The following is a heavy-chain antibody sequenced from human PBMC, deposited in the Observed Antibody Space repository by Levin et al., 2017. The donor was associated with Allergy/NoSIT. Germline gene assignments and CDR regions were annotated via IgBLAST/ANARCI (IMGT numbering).Heavy chain of an antibody. CDR3: ARGVAVAGTDQIDY. Sequence: GESLKISCAASGFTFSSYWMHWVRQAPGKGLVWVSRVHTDGSSTSYADSVKGRFTISRDNAKNTLSLQMNSLRAEDTAVYYCARGVAVAGTDQIDYWGQGTLVTVSS. CDR2: VHTDGSST. V-gene: IGHV3-74*01. D-gene: IGHD6-19*01. J-gene: IGHJ4*02. CDR1: GFTFSSYW.